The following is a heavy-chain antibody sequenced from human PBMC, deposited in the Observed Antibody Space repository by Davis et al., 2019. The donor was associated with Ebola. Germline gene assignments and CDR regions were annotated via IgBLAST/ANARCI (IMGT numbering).Heavy chain of an antibody. J-gene: IGHJ4*02. CDR1: GYTFTSYY. V-gene: IGHV1-46*01. CDR2: INPSGGST. Sequence: ASVKVSCKASGYTFTSYYMHWVRQAPGQGLEWMGIINPSGGSTSYAQKFQGRVTMTRDTSTSTVYMELSSLRAEDTAVYYCARDLSRQQLVPRPDYWGQGTLVTVSS. D-gene: IGHD6-13*01. CDR3: ARDLSRQQLVPRPDY.